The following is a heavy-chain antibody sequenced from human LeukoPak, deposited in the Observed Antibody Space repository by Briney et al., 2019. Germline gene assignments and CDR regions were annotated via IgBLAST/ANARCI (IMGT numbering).Heavy chain of an antibody. D-gene: IGHD1-26*01. J-gene: IGHJ4*02. Sequence: GGSLRLSCSSSGFTFSSYTMYWVRQAPGKGLECVSTISSDGGSAYYADSVKGRFTISRDNSRNTVYLQMSSLRAEDTAVYYCVKVGLVGATTGAYFDYWGQGTLVTVSS. CDR2: ISSDGGSA. CDR1: GFTFSSYT. V-gene: IGHV3-64D*06. CDR3: VKVGLVGATTGAYFDY.